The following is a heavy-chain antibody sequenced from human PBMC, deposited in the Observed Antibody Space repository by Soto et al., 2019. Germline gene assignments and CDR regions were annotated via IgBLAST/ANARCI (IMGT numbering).Heavy chain of an antibody. D-gene: IGHD2-15*01. Sequence: SETLSLTCTVSGGSISSYYWSWIRQPPGKGLEWIGYIYYSGSTNYNPSLKSRVTISVDTSKNQFSLKLSSVTAADTAVYYCAIGRCSGSSCYPYHYYYGMVVWDQGTTVTVFS. J-gene: IGHJ6*02. CDR1: GGSISSYY. CDR3: AIGRCSGSSCYPYHYYYGMVV. CDR2: IYYSGST. V-gene: IGHV4-59*01.